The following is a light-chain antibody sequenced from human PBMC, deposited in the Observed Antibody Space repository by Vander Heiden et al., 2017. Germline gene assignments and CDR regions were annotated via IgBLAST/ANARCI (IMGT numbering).Light chain of an antibody. J-gene: IGKJ1*01. Sequence: DIVMTQSPDSLAVSLGGRATINCKSSQSVLYISNNKNYLAWYQQKPGQPPKLLIYWASTRESGVPDRFSGSGSGTDFTLTISSLQAEDVAVYYCQQYYSTPWTFGQGTKVEIK. CDR2: WAS. V-gene: IGKV4-1*01. CDR3: QQYYSTPWT. CDR1: QSVLYISNNKNY.